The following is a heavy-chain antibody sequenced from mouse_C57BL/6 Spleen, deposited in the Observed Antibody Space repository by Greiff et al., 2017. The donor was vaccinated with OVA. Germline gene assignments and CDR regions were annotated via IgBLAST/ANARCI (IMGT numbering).Heavy chain of an antibody. Sequence: VKLMESGAELVKPGASVKISCKASGYAFSSYWMNWVKQRPGKGLEWIGQIYPGDGDTNYNGKFKGKATLTADKSSSTAYMQLSSLTSEDSAVYFCARSGGLLWYFDVWGTGTTVTVSS. V-gene: IGHV1-80*01. CDR2: IYPGDGDT. CDR3: ARSGGLLWYFDV. D-gene: IGHD1-1*01. CDR1: GYAFSSYW. J-gene: IGHJ1*03.